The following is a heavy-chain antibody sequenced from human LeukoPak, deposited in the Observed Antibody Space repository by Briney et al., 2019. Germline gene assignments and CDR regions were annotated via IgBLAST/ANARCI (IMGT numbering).Heavy chain of an antibody. D-gene: IGHD2-2*01. J-gene: IGHJ6*02. Sequence: SETLSLTCTVSGGSISSYFWTRIRQPAGKGLEWIGRIYTSGITNYNPSLKSRLTMSVDTSKNQFSPNLSSVTAADTAVYYCARECSSSCPRGLDVWGQGTTVTVSS. CDR2: IYTSGIT. CDR1: GGSISSYF. V-gene: IGHV4-4*07. CDR3: ARECSSSCPRGLDV.